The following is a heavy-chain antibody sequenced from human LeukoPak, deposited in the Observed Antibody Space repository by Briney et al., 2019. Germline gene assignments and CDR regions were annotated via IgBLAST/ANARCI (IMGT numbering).Heavy chain of an antibody. V-gene: IGHV4-34*01. CDR2: INHSGST. CDR3: ARGPLRFLGCFFSFAY. CDR1: GGSFSGYY. Sequence: SETLSLTCAVYGGSFSGYYWSWIRQPPGKGLEWIGEINHSGSTNYNPSLKSRVTISVDTSKNQFSLKLSSVTAADTAVYYCARGPLRFLGCFFSFAYGGQEPRVTVSS. J-gene: IGHJ4*02. D-gene: IGHD3-3*01.